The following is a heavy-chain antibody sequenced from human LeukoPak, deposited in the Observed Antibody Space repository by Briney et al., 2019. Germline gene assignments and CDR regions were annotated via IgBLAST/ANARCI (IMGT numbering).Heavy chain of an antibody. V-gene: IGHV3-23*01. CDR3: AKSNPGDAFDI. Sequence: GGTLRLSCAASGFTFSNYDMSWVRQAPGKGLEWVSAISGTGDSTYYADSVTGRFSISRDNSKNTLYVQMNSLRAEDTAVYYCAKSNPGDAFDIWGQGTMVTVSS. CDR1: GFTFSNYD. CDR2: ISGTGDST. D-gene: IGHD4-11*01. J-gene: IGHJ3*02.